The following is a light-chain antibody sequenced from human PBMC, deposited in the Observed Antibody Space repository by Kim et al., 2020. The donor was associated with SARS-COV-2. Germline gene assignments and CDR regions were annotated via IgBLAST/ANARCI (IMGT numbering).Light chain of an antibody. CDR1: QTVSTSY. CDR2: DAS. Sequence: EIVLTQSPGTLSLSPGERATLSCRASQTVSTSYLAWYQQKPGQAPRLLINDASRRATGIPDRFSGSGSGTDFTLTISRLEPEEFAVYYCQQYASSPTTFGGGTKVEIK. V-gene: IGKV3-20*01. CDR3: QQYASSPTT. J-gene: IGKJ4*01.